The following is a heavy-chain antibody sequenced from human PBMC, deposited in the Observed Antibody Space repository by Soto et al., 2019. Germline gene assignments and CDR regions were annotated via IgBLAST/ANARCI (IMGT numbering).Heavy chain of an antibody. CDR3: ARERTVYCSSTSCYGAFDI. CDR2: TYYRSKWYN. Sequence: KQSQTLSLTCAISGDSVSSNSAAWNWIRQSPSRGLEWLGRTYYRSKWYNDYAVSVKSRITINPDTSKNQFSLQLNSVTPEDTAVYYCARERTVYCSSTSCYGAFDIWGQGTMVTVSS. CDR1: GDSVSSNSAA. D-gene: IGHD2-2*01. J-gene: IGHJ3*02. V-gene: IGHV6-1*01.